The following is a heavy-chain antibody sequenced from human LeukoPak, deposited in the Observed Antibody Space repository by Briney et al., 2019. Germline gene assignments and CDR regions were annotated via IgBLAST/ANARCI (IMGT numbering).Heavy chain of an antibody. CDR3: ARYKHYGDLGGYGMDV. J-gene: IGHJ6*02. D-gene: IGHD4-17*01. V-gene: IGHV1-69*04. CDR1: GGTFSSYA. CDR2: IIPILGIA. Sequence: SVKVSCKASGGTFSSYAISWVRQAPGQGLEWMGRIIPILGIANYAQKFQGRVTITADKSTSTAYMELSSLRSEDTAVYYCARYKHYGDLGGYGMDVWGQGTTVTVSS.